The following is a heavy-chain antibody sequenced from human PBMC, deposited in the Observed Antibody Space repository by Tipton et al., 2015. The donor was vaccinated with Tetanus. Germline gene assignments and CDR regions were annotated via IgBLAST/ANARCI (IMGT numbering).Heavy chain of an antibody. CDR2: IHPSGST. V-gene: IGHV4-34*08. D-gene: IGHD7-27*01. CDR1: GGTFSGYY. CDR3: ARQLWGYWFDP. J-gene: IGHJ5*02. Sequence: GLVKPSETLSLTCTIYGGTFSGYYCSWIRQPPGRGLEWIGEIHPSGSTNYNPSLTSRVTLSQDTSKSQFSLKLSSVTAADTAVYYCARQLWGYWFDPWGLGTRVTVSS.